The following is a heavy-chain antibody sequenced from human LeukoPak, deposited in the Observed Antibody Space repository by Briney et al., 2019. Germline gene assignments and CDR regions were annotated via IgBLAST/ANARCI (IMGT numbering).Heavy chain of an antibody. Sequence: SETLSLTCTVSGGSISSYYWSWIRQPPGKGLEWIGYIYYSGSTNYNPSPKSRVTISVDTSKNQFSLKLSSVTAADTAVYYCAGSIAAAVNYWGQGTLVTVSS. V-gene: IGHV4-59*01. CDR3: AGSIAAAVNY. D-gene: IGHD6-13*01. J-gene: IGHJ4*02. CDR1: GGSISSYY. CDR2: IYYSGST.